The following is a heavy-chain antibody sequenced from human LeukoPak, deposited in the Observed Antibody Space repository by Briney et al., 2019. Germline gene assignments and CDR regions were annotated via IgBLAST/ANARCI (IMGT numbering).Heavy chain of an antibody. Sequence: GGSLRLSCAASGLIVSSNYMSWVRQAPGKGLEWVSVTLNGGRRFNADSVKGRFTISRDNSKNTLFLQMNSLRAEDTAVDYCARVGSNGYYYGWYFDYWGQGTLLTVSS. CDR1: GLIVSSNY. CDR3: ARVGSNGYYYGWYFDY. D-gene: IGHD3-22*01. V-gene: IGHV3-53*01. J-gene: IGHJ4*02. CDR2: TLNGGRR.